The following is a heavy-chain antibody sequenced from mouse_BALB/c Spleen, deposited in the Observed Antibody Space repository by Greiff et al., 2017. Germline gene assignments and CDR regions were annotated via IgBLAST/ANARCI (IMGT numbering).Heavy chain of an antibody. Sequence: VMLVESGPGLVAPSQSLSITCTVSGFSLTSYGVHWVRQPPGKGLEWLGVIWAGGSTNYNSALMSRLSISKDNSKSQVFLKMNSLQTDDTAMYYCARGGDDRFAYWGQGTLVTVSA. CDR3: ARGGDDRFAY. J-gene: IGHJ3*01. D-gene: IGHD2-2*01. V-gene: IGHV2-9*02. CDR2: IWAGGST. CDR1: GFSLTSYG.